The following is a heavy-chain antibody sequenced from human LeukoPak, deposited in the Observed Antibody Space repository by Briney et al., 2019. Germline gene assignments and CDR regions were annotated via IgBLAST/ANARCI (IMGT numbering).Heavy chain of an antibody. J-gene: IGHJ5*02. V-gene: IGHV3-9*01. CDR2: ISWNSGSI. Sequence: GRSLRLSCAASGFTFDDYAMHWVRQAPGKGLEWVSGISWNSGSIGYADSVKGRFTISRDNAKNSLYLQMNSLRAEDTALYYCAKDFTTGPKGGFDPWGQGTLVTVSS. CDR3: AKDFTTGPKGGFDP. D-gene: IGHD1-1*01. CDR1: GFTFDDYA.